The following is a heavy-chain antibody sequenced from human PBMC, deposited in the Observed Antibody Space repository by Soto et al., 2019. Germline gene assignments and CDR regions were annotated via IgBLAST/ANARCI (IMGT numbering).Heavy chain of an antibody. Sequence: QVQLVQSGAEVKKPGASVKVSCKASAYTLTSYGISWVRQAPGQGLEWMGWITDYNGNTNYAQTRQGRVTMTTDTSTSTAYMEFRSLRSDDTAVYSCARGGKSCTIGVCPFYGMDFW. CDR2: ITDYNGNT. J-gene: IGHJ6*01. CDR1: AYTLTSYG. CDR3: ARGGKSCTIGVCPFYGMDF. V-gene: IGHV1-18*01. D-gene: IGHD2-8*01.